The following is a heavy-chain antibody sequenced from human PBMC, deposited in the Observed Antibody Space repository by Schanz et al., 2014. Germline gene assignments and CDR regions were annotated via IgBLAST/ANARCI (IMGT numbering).Heavy chain of an antibody. CDR1: EFTFSSYG. D-gene: IGHD2-15*01. CDR3: ARDRGYCSGGSCLTFDY. V-gene: IGHV3-30*19. CDR2: ISYDGRNK. Sequence: QVQLVESGGGVVQFGRSLRLSCVASEFTFSSYGMHWVRQAPGKGLEWVAVISYDGRNKYYADSVKGRFTISRDNSKNTLYLQMNSLRAEDTAVYYCARDRGYCSGGSCLTFDYWGQGTLVTVSS. J-gene: IGHJ4*02.